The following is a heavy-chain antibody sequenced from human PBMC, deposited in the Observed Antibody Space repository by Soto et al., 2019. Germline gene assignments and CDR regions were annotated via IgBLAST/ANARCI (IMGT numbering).Heavy chain of an antibody. D-gene: IGHD3-10*01. V-gene: IGHV1-18*01. CDR1: GYIFSGYG. CDR2: ISAYNGNK. J-gene: IGHJ4*02. Sequence: GASVKVSCKASGYIFSGYGINWVRQVPGQGLEWMGWISAYNGNKNYAQKFHGRATMTTDTSTSTAYMELRSLRSDDTAVYYCVRDLDGSGSYYTDYWGQGSLVTVSS. CDR3: VRDLDGSGSYYTDY.